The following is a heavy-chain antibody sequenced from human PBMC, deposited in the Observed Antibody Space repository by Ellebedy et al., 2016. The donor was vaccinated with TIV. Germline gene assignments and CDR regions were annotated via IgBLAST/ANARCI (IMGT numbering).Heavy chain of an antibody. D-gene: IGHD1-7*01. Sequence: AASVKVSCKVSGYILTDLSMHWVRQAPGQGLEWMGSFDREHGETIYAQKFQGRVTMTEDTSTDTAYMELSSLRSEDTAVYYCATDFNWNYEPIKWFDPWGQGTLVTVSS. V-gene: IGHV1-24*01. CDR1: GYILTDLS. CDR2: FDREHGET. CDR3: ATDFNWNYEPIKWFDP. J-gene: IGHJ5*02.